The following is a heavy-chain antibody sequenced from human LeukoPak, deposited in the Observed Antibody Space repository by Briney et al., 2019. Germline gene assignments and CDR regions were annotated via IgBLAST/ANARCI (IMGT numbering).Heavy chain of an antibody. CDR1: GFTFSGSA. D-gene: IGHD2-15*01. CDR3: TTLTRYCSGGSCYDY. V-gene: IGHV3-73*01. CDR2: IRSKANSYAT. J-gene: IGHJ4*02. Sequence: KPGGSLRLSCAASGFTFSGSAMHWVRQASGKGLEWVGRIRSKANSYATAYAASVEGRFTISRDDSKNTAYLQMNSLKTEDTAVYYCTTLTRYCSGGSCYDYWGQGTLVTVSS.